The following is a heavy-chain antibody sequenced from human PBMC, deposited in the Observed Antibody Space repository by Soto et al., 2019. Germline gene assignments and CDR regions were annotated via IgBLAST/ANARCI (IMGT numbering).Heavy chain of an antibody. CDR3: ARDSLPPITIFGVIRGIENWFDP. D-gene: IGHD3-3*01. J-gene: IGHJ5*02. V-gene: IGHV3-33*01. CDR2: IWYDGSNK. Sequence: QVQLVESGGGVVQPGRSLRLSCAASGFTFSSYGMHWVRQAPGKGLEWVAVIWYDGSNKYYADSVKGRFTISRDNSKNTLYLQMNSLRAEDTAVYYCARDSLPPITIFGVIRGIENWFDPWGQGTLVTVSS. CDR1: GFTFSSYG.